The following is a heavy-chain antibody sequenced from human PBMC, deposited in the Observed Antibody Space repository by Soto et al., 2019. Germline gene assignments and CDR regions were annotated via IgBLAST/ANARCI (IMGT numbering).Heavy chain of an antibody. J-gene: IGHJ4*02. V-gene: IGHV3-15*01. Sequence: DVQLVESGGGFVKPGGSLRLSCAASGFTFSDAWMSWVRQAPGKGLEWLGRIKSNTDGGTTNYAPPVKGRFTISRDASRSILYLQMNSLKTEDTAVYYCPTFSTVTRSSSWGQGTLVTVSS. CDR3: PTFSTVTRSSS. CDR1: GFTFSDAW. CDR2: IKSNTDGGTT. D-gene: IGHD4-4*01.